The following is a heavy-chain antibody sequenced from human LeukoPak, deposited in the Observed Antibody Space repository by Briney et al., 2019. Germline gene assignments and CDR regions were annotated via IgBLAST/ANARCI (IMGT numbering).Heavy chain of an antibody. Sequence: ASVNVSSISPLGTFTSYAGSWGRQAPGQGLEWMGGMIPIFGTANYAQKFQGRVTITADESTNTAYMELSSLRSEDTAVYYRACHRDYFDYWGQGTLVTVSS. CDR1: LGTFTSYA. V-gene: IGHV1-69*13. CDR2: MIPIFGTA. J-gene: IGHJ4*02. CDR3: ACHRDYFDY.